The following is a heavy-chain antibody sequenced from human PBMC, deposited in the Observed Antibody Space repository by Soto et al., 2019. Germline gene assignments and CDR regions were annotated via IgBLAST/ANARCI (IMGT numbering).Heavy chain of an antibody. V-gene: IGHV4-39*01. D-gene: IGHD3-10*01. CDR1: GGSISSSSYY. Sequence: SETLSLTCTVSGGSISSSSYYWDWIRHPPGKGLEWIGTIYYSGSTYYNPSLKSRVTISVDTSRIQFSLKLSSVTTADTAVYYCARRIAMVRGARLDYWGQGALVTVST. CDR3: ARRIAMVRGARLDY. CDR2: IYYSGST. J-gene: IGHJ4*02.